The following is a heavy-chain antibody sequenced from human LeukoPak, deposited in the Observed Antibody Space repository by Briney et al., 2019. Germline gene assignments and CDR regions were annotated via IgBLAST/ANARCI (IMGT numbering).Heavy chain of an antibody. Sequence: GGSLRLSCAASGFTSGFTFSNHAMSWVRRAPGKGLEWVSSISGSGHSTYYADSVKGRFTVSRDNSKNTLYLQMNSLKVEDTAVYHCANDLPGRVWFDFWGQGTLVTVSS. CDR2: ISGSGHST. CDR1: GFTFSNHA. CDR3: ANDLPGRVWFDF. D-gene: IGHD3-16*01. V-gene: IGHV3-23*01. J-gene: IGHJ4*02.